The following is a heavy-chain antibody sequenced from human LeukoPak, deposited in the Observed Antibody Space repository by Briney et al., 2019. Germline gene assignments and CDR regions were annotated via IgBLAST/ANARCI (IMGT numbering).Heavy chain of an antibody. CDR3: ARDRLLGGYRIAVAGTIDY. D-gene: IGHD6-19*01. V-gene: IGHV1-46*01. J-gene: IGHJ4*02. Sequence: GASVKVSCKASGYTFTSYYMHWVRQAPGQGLEWMGIINPSGGSTSYAQKFQGRVTMTRDMSTSTVYMELSSLRSEDTAVYYCARDRLLGGYRIAVAGTIDYWGQGTLVTVSS. CDR1: GYTFTSYY. CDR2: INPSGGST.